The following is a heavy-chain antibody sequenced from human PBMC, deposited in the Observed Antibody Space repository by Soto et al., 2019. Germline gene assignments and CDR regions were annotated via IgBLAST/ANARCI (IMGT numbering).Heavy chain of an antibody. V-gene: IGHV3-23*01. CDR1: GFTFNSYS. D-gene: IGHD2-2*01. Sequence: VGSLRLSCAASGFTFNSYSMNWVRQAPGKALAWVSAIGTDGNTYYANSVKGRFTISRDNSRTTLYLQMNSLRVEDTALYYCVRKYPGTRPFDYWGQGTLVTVCS. J-gene: IGHJ4*01. CDR3: VRKYPGTRPFDY. CDR2: IGTDGNT.